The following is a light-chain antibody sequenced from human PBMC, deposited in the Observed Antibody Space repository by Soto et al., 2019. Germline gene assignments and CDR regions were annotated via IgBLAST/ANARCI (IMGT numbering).Light chain of an antibody. CDR2: LNSDGSH. CDR1: SGHSSYA. CDR3: QPWGTGIGV. J-gene: IGLJ2*01. Sequence: QPVLTQSPSASASLGASVKLTCTLSSGHSSYAIAWHQQQPEKGPRYLMKLNSDGSHSKGDGIPDRLSGSSSGAEHYLTISSLQSEDEADYYCQPWGTGIGVFGGGTKLTVL. V-gene: IGLV4-69*01.